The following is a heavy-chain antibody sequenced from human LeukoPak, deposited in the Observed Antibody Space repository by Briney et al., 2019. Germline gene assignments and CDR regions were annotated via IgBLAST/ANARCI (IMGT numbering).Heavy chain of an antibody. Sequence: SETLSLTCTVSGGSISSHYWSWIRQPPGKGLEWIGYLYYSGSTNYNPSLKSRVTISVDTSKNQFSLKLSSVTAADTAVYYCARESGITVAGFDPWGQGTLVTVSS. CDR3: ARESGITVAGFDP. CDR2: LYYSGST. V-gene: IGHV4-59*11. CDR1: GGSISSHY. D-gene: IGHD1-14*01. J-gene: IGHJ5*02.